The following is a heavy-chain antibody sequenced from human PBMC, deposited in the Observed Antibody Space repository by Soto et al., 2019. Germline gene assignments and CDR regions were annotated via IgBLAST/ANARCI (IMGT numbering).Heavy chain of an antibody. Sequence: LRLSCAASEFTFANAWISWVRQASGKGLEWVGRIKSKADGGTTDYAAPVKGRFTISRDESQNTLYLQMNSLKTEDTAVYYCTSLYYGHWGQGTLVTVSS. CDR2: IKSKADGGTT. J-gene: IGHJ4*02. CDR1: EFTFANAW. D-gene: IGHD4-17*01. V-gene: IGHV3-15*01. CDR3: TSLYYGH.